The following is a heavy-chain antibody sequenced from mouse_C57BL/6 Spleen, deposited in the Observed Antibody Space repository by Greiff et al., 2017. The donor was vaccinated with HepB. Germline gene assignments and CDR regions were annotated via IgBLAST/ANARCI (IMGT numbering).Heavy chain of an antibody. CDR3: ASDGYPYYYAMDY. D-gene: IGHD2-3*01. CDR1: GYTFTDHT. V-gene: IGHV1-78*01. CDR2: IYPRDGST. Sequence: VQVVESDAELVKPGASVKISCKVSGYTFTDHTIHWMKQRPEQGLEWIGYIYPRDGSTKYNEKFKGKATLTADKSSSTAYMQLNSLTSEDSADYFCASDGYPYYYAMDYWGQGTSVTVSS. J-gene: IGHJ4*01.